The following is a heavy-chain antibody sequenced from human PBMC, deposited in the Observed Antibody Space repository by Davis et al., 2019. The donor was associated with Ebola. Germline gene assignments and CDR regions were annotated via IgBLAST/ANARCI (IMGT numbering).Heavy chain of an antibody. V-gene: IGHV1-2*02. CDR2: INSNNGDT. J-gene: IGHJ2*01. CDR3: ARDKAQRTTVTTSANWYFDL. D-gene: IGHD4-17*01. Sequence: ASVKVSCKASGYNFIEYFMHWVRQAPGQGLEWMGRINSNNGDTNYAQKFQGRVTMTRDTSISTAYMELSRLRSDDTAVYYCARDKAQRTTVTTSANWYFDLWSRGTLVTVSS. CDR1: GYNFIEYF.